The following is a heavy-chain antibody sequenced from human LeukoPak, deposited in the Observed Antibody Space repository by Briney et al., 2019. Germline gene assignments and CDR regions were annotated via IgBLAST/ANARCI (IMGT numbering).Heavy chain of an antibody. D-gene: IGHD2-15*01. CDR1: GGSISSYY. CDR2: IHYSGST. J-gene: IGHJ6*03. CDR3: ARDPYCSGGSCYSGYYMDV. V-gene: IGHV4-59*12. Sequence: KTPETLSLTCTVSGGSISSYYWSWIRQPPGKGLEWIGYIHYSGSTNYNPSLKSRVTISVDTSKNQFSLKLSSVTAADTAVYYCARDPYCSGGSCYSGYYMDVWGKGTTVTISS.